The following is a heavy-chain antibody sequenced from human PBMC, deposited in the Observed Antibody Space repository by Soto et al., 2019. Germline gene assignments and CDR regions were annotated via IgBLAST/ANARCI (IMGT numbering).Heavy chain of an antibody. CDR1: GYTLTELS. D-gene: IGHD3-3*01. V-gene: IGHV1-24*01. CDR3: ATVVCDFWIGQRTNWFDP. J-gene: IGHJ5*02. Sequence: GASVKVSCKVSGYTLTELSMHWVRQAPGKGLEWMGGFDPEDGETIYAQKFQGRVTMTEDTSTDTAYMELSSLRSEDTAVYYCATVVCDFWIGQRTNWFDPWGQGTLVTVSS. CDR2: FDPEDGET.